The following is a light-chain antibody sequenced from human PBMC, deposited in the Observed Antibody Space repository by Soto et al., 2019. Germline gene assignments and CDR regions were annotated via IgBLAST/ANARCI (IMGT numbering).Light chain of an antibody. V-gene: IGKV4-1*01. CDR2: WAS. CDR3: QQYYSTPPIT. Sequence: DIVMTQSPDSLAVSLGERATINCKSSQSVLYSSNNKNYLAWYQQKPGQPPKLLIYWASTRESGVPDRLSGSGCGKDFSLTISSLLAEDVAVFYCQQYYSTPPITFGQGTRLEIK. J-gene: IGKJ5*01. CDR1: QSVLYSSNNKNY.